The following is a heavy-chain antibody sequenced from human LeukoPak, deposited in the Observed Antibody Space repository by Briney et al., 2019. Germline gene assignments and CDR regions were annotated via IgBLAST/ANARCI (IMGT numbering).Heavy chain of an antibody. CDR1: GFTFSTYA. Sequence: GGSLRLSCAASGFTFSTYAMHWVRQAPGKGLEWVAVISYDGRDKKYADSVKGRFSISRDNPKNTLYLQMDSLRSEDTAMYYCAKDSGNFANYYFDHWGLGTLVTVSS. D-gene: IGHD1-26*01. V-gene: IGHV3-30*04. J-gene: IGHJ4*02. CDR2: ISYDGRDK. CDR3: AKDSGNFANYYFDH.